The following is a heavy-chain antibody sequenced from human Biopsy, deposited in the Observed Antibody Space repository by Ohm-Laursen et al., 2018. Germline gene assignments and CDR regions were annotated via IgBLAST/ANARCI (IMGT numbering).Heavy chain of an antibody. CDR1: GYTFTDSY. Sequence: GASVKVSCKTSGYTFTDSYMHWVRQAPGQGLEWMGWIKPNSGGTNYAQKFQGRVTMTRDTSMSTAYMELNRLRSHDTAVYYCARGGLNYWYFDLWGRGTLVTVSS. D-gene: IGHD1-26*01. CDR3: ARGGLNYWYFDL. V-gene: IGHV1-2*02. CDR2: IKPNSGGT. J-gene: IGHJ2*01.